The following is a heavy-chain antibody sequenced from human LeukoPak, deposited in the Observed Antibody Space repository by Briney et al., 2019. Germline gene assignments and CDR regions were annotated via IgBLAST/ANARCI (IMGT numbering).Heavy chain of an antibody. CDR2: IYYTGST. CDR1: GGSISSNGYY. D-gene: IGHD6-19*01. V-gene: IGHV4-39*07. Sequence: PSETLSLTCSVSGGSISSNGYYWGWIRQPPGKGLEWIGSIYYTGSTFDNPSLESRVTISMDKSRNHLSLKLNSVTAADTAVYYCARGGSSGWFYDYWGQGTLVTVSS. CDR3: ARGGSSGWFYDY. J-gene: IGHJ4*02.